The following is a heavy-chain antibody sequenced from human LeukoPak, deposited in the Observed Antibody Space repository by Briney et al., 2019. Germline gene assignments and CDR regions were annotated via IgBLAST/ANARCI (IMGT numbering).Heavy chain of an antibody. CDR1: GVSISSYY. D-gene: IGHD1-26*01. CDR3: ARVPDRRASGSYWYFDL. CDR2: IYTSGST. J-gene: IGHJ2*01. V-gene: IGHV4-4*07. Sequence: PSETLSLTCTVSGVSISSYYWSWIRQPAGKGLEWIGLIYTSGSTNYNPSLKRRVTMSLAPSKNPFSLKLSSVTAADTAVYYCARVPDRRASGSYWYFDLWGRGTLVTVSS.